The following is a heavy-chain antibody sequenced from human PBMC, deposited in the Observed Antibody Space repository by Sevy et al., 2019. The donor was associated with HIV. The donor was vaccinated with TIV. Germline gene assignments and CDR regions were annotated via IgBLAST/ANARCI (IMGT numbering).Heavy chain of an antibody. CDR2: ISYDGSNK. CDR3: AKDSRAYSSSCPGIDY. D-gene: IGHD6-6*01. CDR1: GFTFSSYG. J-gene: IGHJ4*02. V-gene: IGHV3-30*18. Sequence: GGSLRLSCAASGFTFSSYGMHWVRQAPGKGLEWVAVISYDGSNKYYADSVKGRFTISRDNSKNTLYLQMNSLRAEDTAVYYCAKDSRAYSSSCPGIDYWGQGTLVTVSS.